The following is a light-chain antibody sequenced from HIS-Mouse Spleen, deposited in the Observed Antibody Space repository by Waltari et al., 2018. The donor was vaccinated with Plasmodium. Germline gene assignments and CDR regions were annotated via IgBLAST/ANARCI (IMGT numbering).Light chain of an antibody. J-gene: IGLJ2*01. CDR1: RGHSSYA. CDR2: LNSDGSH. V-gene: IGLV4-69*01. CDR3: QTWGTGMGV. Sequence: QLVLTQSPSASASLGASVKLTCTLSRGHSSYAIAWHQPQPEKGPRYLMKLNSDGSHSKGDGIPDRFSGSSSGAERYLTISSLQSEDEADYYCQTWGTGMGVFGGGTKLTVL.